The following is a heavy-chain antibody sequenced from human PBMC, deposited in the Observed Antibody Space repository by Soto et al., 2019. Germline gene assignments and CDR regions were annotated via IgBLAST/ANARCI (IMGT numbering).Heavy chain of an antibody. CDR1: GFTFSSYG. V-gene: IGHV3-30*18. J-gene: IGHJ4*02. D-gene: IGHD6-19*01. Sequence: QVRLVESGGGVVQPGRSLRLSCAASGFTFSSYGMHWVRQAPGKGLEWVAVISDSGSTEYYADSVKGRFTISRDNSKNTLYLQMDSLRVEDTAVYYCAKDGASSTAWPDSWGQGTLVTVSS. CDR3: AKDGASSTAWPDS. CDR2: ISDSGSTE.